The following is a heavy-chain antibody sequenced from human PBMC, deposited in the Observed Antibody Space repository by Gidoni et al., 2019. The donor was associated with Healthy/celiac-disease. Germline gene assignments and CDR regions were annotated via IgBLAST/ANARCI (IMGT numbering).Heavy chain of an antibody. D-gene: IGHD3-10*01. CDR3: ARGTMVRGVLSLNYYYMDV. J-gene: IGHJ6*03. CDR2: IYHSGST. CDR1: GCSISSRNW. Sequence: QVQLQESGPGLVTPSGCLSLTCAVAGCSISSRNWWSWVRQPPGKGLEWIGEIYHSGSTNYNPYLKSRVTISVDKSKNQFSLKLSSVTAADTAVYYCARGTMVRGVLSLNYYYMDVWGKGTTVTVSS. V-gene: IGHV4-4*02.